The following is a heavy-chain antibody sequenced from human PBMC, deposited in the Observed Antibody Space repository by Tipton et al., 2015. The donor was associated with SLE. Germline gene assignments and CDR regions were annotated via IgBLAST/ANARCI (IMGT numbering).Heavy chain of an antibody. CDR3: ARGWELFGFGELYNWFDP. CDR2: IYYTGST. V-gene: IGHV4-59*01. J-gene: IGHJ5*02. CDR1: GGSISSYY. Sequence: LSCTVSGGSISSYYWTWIRQPPGKGLEWIGYIYYTGSTNYNPSLKSRVTISVDTSKNHFSLRLSSVTAADTAVYYCARGWELFGFGELYNWFDPWGQGILVTVSS. D-gene: IGHD3-10*01.